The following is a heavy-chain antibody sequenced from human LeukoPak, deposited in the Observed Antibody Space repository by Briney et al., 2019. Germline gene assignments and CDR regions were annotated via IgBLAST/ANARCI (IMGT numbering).Heavy chain of an antibody. D-gene: IGHD6-19*01. Sequence: GGSLRLSCAASGFTFSSYEMNWVRQAPGKGLEWVSLISWDGGSTYYADSVKGRFTISRDNSKNSLYLQMNSLRTEDTALYYCAKGSSSGWYEAFDYWGQGTLVTVSS. CDR1: GFTFSSYE. V-gene: IGHV3-43*01. CDR2: ISWDGGST. J-gene: IGHJ4*02. CDR3: AKGSSSGWYEAFDY.